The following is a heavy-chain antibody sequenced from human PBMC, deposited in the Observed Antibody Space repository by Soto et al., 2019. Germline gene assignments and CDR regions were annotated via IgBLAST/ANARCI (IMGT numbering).Heavy chain of an antibody. CDR2: RSHSGGT. CDR1: GGFVSSGSYY. CDR3: ARVERGTVTTVVDAFDI. V-gene: IGHV4-34*01. Sequence: QVQLQQWGAGLLKPSETLSLTCAVYGGFVSSGSYYWSWIRQPPGKGLEWIGGRSHSGGTHFNPYLKRRVTISVDTSKNQFSLRMSSVTAADTALYYCARVERGTVTTVVDAFDIWGPGTMVTVSS. D-gene: IGHD1-1*01. J-gene: IGHJ3*02.